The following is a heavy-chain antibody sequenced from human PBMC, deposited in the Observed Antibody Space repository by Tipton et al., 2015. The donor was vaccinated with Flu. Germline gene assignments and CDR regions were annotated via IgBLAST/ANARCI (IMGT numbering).Heavy chain of an antibody. V-gene: IGHV1-46*01. D-gene: IGHD1-1*01. Sequence: QVQLVQSGAEVKKPEASVKVSCKASGYTFTSYNMHWVRQAPGQGLEWMGIIYPAGGGISYAQKFQGRVIMTRDRSTGTVHMELSSLRSDDTAMYYGARDKSGGTYTFDVWGQGTMVTVSS. CDR1: GYTFTSYN. CDR2: IYPAGGGI. CDR3: ARDKSGGTYTFDV. J-gene: IGHJ3*01.